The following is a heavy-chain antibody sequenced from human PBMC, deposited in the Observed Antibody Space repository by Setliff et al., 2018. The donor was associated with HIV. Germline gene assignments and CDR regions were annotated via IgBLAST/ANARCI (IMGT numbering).Heavy chain of an antibody. CDR3: ARETSNRYNFWCGYYYYYYYMDV. J-gene: IGHJ6*03. CDR1: GYTFTSYD. CDR2: MNPNSGNT. D-gene: IGHD3-3*01. V-gene: IGHV1-8*02. Sequence: GASVKVSCKASGYTFTSYDINWVRQATGQGLEWMGWMNPNSGNTGYAQKFQGRVTMTRNTSISTAYMELSSMRSEDTAVYYCARETSNRYNFWCGYYYYYYYMDVWGKGTTVTV.